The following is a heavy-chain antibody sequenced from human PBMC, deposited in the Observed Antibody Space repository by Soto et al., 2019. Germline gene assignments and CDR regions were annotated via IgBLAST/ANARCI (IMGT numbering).Heavy chain of an antibody. CDR1: GFTFSSYS. V-gene: IGHV3-21*01. J-gene: IGHJ6*02. D-gene: IGHD1-26*01. CDR2: ISSSSYI. CDR3: ARGLSGCYYYYGMDV. Sequence: PVGSLGLSCADSGFTFSSYSMNWVRQAPGKGLEWVSSISSSSYIYYADSVKGRFTISRDNAKNSLYLQMNSLRAEDTAVYYCARGLSGCYYYYGMDVWGQGTTVTVSS.